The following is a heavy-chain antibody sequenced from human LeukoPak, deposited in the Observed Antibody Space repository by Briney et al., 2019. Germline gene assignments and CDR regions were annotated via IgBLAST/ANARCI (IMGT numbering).Heavy chain of an antibody. CDR2: ISSSSSYI. J-gene: IGHJ5*02. D-gene: IGHD3-22*01. CDR1: AFTFSTYS. V-gene: IGHV3-21*01. CDR3: ARTPTMKGWFDP. Sequence: GGSLRLSCAASAFTFSTYSMNWVRQAPGKGLEWVSFISSSSSYIYYADSVKGRFTISRDNAKNSLYLQMNSLRAEDTAVYYCARTPTMKGWFDPWGQGTLVTVSS.